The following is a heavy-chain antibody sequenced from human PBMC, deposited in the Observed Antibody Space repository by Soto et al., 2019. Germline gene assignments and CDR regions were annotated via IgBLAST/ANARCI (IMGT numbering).Heavy chain of an antibody. Sequence: SETLSLTCTVSGGSISSGDYYWSWIRQPPGKGLEWIGYIYYSGSTYYNPSLKSRVTISVDTSKNQFSLKLSSVTAADTAVYYCARGLPDPYYYDSSGYSNWGQGTLVTVSS. J-gene: IGHJ4*02. CDR2: IYYSGST. V-gene: IGHV4-30-4*01. CDR3: ARGLPDPYYYDSSGYSN. D-gene: IGHD3-22*01. CDR1: GGSISSGDYY.